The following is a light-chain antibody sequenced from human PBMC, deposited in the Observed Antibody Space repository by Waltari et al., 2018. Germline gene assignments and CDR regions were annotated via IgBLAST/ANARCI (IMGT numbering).Light chain of an antibody. CDR1: QSISNY. J-gene: IGKJ4*01. CDR3: QQSYSTLVT. V-gene: IGKV1-39*01. CDR2: AAS. Sequence: IQMPPSPSSLSASVGDRVTITCRASQSISNYLNWYQQRPGKAPKVLIYAASTLQSGVPSRFSGSGSGTDLTLTINSLQPEDFASYYCQQSYSTLVTFGGGTKVEIK.